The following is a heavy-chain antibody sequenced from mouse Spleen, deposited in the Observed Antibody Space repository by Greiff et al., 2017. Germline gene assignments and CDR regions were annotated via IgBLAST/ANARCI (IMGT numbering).Heavy chain of an antibody. J-gene: IGHJ3*01. CDR3: ARQGGYSNFFAY. CDR2: ISNGGGST. Sequence: EVKLMESGGGLVQPGGSLKLSCAASGFTFSDYYMYWVRQTPEKRLEWVAYISNGGGSTYYPDTVKGRFTISRDNAKNTLYLQMSRLKSEDTAMYYCARQGGYSNFFAYWGQGTLVTVSA. V-gene: IGHV5-12*01. D-gene: IGHD2-5*01. CDR1: GFTFSDYY.